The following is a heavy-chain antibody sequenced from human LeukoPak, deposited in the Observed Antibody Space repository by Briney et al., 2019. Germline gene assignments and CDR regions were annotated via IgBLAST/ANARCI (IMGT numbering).Heavy chain of an antibody. CDR1: GGTFSSYA. CDR2: ISAYNGNT. V-gene: IGHV1-18*01. D-gene: IGHD3-10*01. Sequence: ASVKVSCKASGGTFSSYAISWVRQAPGQGLEWMGWISAYNGNTNYAQKLQGRVTMTTDTSTSTAYMELRSLRSDDTAVYYCARVSGHGSGSYYSDYWGQGTLVTVSS. CDR3: ARVSGHGSGSYYSDY. J-gene: IGHJ4*02.